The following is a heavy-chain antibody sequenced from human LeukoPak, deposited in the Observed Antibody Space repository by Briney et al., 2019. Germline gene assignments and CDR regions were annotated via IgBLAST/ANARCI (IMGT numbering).Heavy chain of an antibody. CDR2: IYHSGST. CDR3: ARVGSYDFWSGPPDAFHI. D-gene: IGHD3-3*01. CDR1: GGPINSGGYY. V-gene: IGHV4-30-2*01. J-gene: IGHJ3*02. Sequence: PSETLSLTCTVSGGPINSGGYYWSWIRQPPGKGLEWIGYIYHSGSTYYKPSLKSRVGISVDRSKNQFSLKLTSVTAADTAVYYCARVGSYDFWSGPPDAFHIWGQGTMVTVSS.